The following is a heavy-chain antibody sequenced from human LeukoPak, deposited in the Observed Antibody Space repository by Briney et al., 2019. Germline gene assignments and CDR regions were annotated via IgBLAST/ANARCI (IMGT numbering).Heavy chain of an antibody. D-gene: IGHD3-22*01. J-gene: IGHJ4*02. Sequence: GGSLILSCAASGFSFSSYGMSWVRQGPGKGLEWVSTITGSGGNTDYADSVKGRFTISRDNSKNTLYLQMHSLRAEDTAVYYCAVDWYDSSGYGTFDYWGQGTLVTVSS. CDR2: ITGSGGNT. V-gene: IGHV3-23*01. CDR3: AVDWYDSSGYGTFDY. CDR1: GFSFSSYG.